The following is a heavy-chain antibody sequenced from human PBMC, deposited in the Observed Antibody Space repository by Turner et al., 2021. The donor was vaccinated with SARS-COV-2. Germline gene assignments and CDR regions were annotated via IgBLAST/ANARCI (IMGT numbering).Heavy chain of an antibody. CDR2: INSGSSYI. J-gene: IGHJ4*02. CDR3: TRSRDYYGSGTYYNYDY. CDR1: GFPFRRYS. Sequence: VQLVESGGGLVKPGGSRSLSCAASGFPFRRYSMNGVRHAPEKGLEWVASINSGSSYIYYADSLKCRVTISRDNTKRSLLLQMNSRRVEDTAVYYCTRSRDYYGSGTYYNYDYWGQGTLVAVSS. D-gene: IGHD3-10*01. V-gene: IGHV3-21*01.